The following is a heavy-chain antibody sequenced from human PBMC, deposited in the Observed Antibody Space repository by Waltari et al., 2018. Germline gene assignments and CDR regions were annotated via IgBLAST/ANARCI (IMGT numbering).Heavy chain of an antibody. CDR3: ARVTSPYGDSNLDY. J-gene: IGHJ4*02. D-gene: IGHD4-17*01. CDR2: SNPNSGGT. V-gene: IGHV1-2*06. Sequence: QVQLVQSGAEVKKPGSSVKVSCKASGGTFSSYAISWVRQAPGQGLEWMGRSNPNSGGTNYAQKFQGRVTMTRDTSISTAYMELSRLRSDDTAVYYCARVTSPYGDSNLDYWGQGTLVTVSS. CDR1: GGTFSSYA.